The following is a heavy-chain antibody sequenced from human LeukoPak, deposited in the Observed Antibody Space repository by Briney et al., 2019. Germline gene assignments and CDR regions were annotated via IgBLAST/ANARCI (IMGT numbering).Heavy chain of an antibody. D-gene: IGHD6-6*01. CDR2: INHSGST. CDR3: ARGPNSSSSGTYYYYYYMGV. J-gene: IGHJ6*03. Sequence: AETLSLTCAVYGGSFSGYYWSWIRQPPGKGLEWIGEINHSGSTNYNPSLKSRVTISVDTSKNQFSLKLSSVTAADTAVYYCARGPNSSSSGTYYYYYYMGVWGKGTTVTVSS. CDR1: GGSFSGYY. V-gene: IGHV4-34*01.